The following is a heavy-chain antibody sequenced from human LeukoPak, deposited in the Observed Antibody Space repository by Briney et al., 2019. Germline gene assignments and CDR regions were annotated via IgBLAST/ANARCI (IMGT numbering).Heavy chain of an antibody. CDR2: IYYSGST. CDR1: GGSISSYY. V-gene: IGHV4-59*12. Sequence: SSETLSLTCTVSGGSISSYYWSSIRQPPGKGLEWIGDIYYSGSTNYNPSLKSRVTISVDTSKNQFSLKLSSVTAADTAVYYCARAEYSSSWPLPYNWFDPWGQGTLVTVSS. J-gene: IGHJ5*02. D-gene: IGHD6-13*01. CDR3: ARAEYSSSWPLPYNWFDP.